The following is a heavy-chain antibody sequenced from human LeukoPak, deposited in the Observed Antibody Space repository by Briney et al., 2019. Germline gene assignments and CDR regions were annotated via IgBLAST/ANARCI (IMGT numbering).Heavy chain of an antibody. V-gene: IGHV3-7*01. D-gene: IGHD3-22*01. J-gene: IGHJ4*02. Sequence: GSLRLSCVASGFSFSSYWMAWVRQAPGKGLEWVANIKYDGSHKYYVDSVKGRFTISRDNAKNSVYLQMNGLRVDDTAVYFCASSHDSSGNDWGQGTMVAVSS. CDR3: ASSHDSSGND. CDR1: GFSFSSYW. CDR2: IKYDGSHK.